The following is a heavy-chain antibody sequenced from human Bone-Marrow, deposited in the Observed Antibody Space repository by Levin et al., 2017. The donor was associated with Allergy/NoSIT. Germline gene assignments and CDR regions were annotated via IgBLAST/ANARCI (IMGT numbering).Heavy chain of an antibody. Sequence: GGSLRLSCAASGFTFSTYAIHWIRQAPGKGLEWVAFISYDGSHKNYADSVKGRFTISRDNSKNTLYLEMNSLRAEDTAIYYWSRGGYYDIVTGDYGAYWGQGTLVTVSS. J-gene: IGHJ4*02. V-gene: IGHV3-30*04. CDR3: SRGGYYDIVTGDYGAY. D-gene: IGHD3-9*01. CDR1: GFTFSTYA. CDR2: ISYDGSHK.